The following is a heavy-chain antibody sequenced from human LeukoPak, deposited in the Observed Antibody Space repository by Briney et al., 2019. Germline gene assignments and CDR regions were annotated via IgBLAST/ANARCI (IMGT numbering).Heavy chain of an antibody. CDR3: AKDDSSGYYSWYNWFDP. CDR2: IYSGGST. D-gene: IGHD3-22*01. CDR1: GFTVSSNY. J-gene: IGHJ5*02. Sequence: GGSLRLSCAASGFTVSSNYMSWVRQAPGKGLEWVSVIYSGGSTYYTDSVKGRFTISRDNSKNTLYLQMNSLRAEDTAVYYCAKDDSSGYYSWYNWFDPWGQGTLVTVSS. V-gene: IGHV3-66*01.